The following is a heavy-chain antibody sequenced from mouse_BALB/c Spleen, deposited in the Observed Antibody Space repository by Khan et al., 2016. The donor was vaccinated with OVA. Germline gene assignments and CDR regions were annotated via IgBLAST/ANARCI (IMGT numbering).Heavy chain of an antibody. J-gene: IGHJ3*01. CDR1: GFNIKDTY. V-gene: IGHV14-3*02. D-gene: IGHD2-10*01. CDR2: IDPASGNA. Sequence: VQLQQSGAEFVKPGASVKLSCTASGFNIKDTYMHWINQRPQQGLVWIGRIDPASGNARYDPKFQDKATIAADASSNTAYLQLSSLTSEDTAVYYCIRGAYSGLFAYWGQGTLVTVSA. CDR3: IRGAYSGLFAY.